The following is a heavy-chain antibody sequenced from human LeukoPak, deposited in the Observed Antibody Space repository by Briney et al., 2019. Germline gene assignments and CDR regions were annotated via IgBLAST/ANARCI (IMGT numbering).Heavy chain of an antibody. Sequence: GGSLRLSCAASGFTFSSYWMSWVRRAPGKGLEWVANIKQDGSEKYYVDSVKGRFTISRDNAKNSLYLQMNSLRTEDTALYYCAKDKSPGYTWGAFDIWGQGTMVTVSS. J-gene: IGHJ3*02. V-gene: IGHV3-7*03. CDR3: AKDKSPGYTWGAFDI. CDR1: GFTFSSYW. D-gene: IGHD5-24*01. CDR2: IKQDGSEK.